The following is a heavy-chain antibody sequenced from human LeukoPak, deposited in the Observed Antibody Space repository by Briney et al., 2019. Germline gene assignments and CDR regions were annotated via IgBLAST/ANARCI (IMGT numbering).Heavy chain of an antibody. CDR1: GGTFSSYA. Sequence: SVKVSCKASGGTFSSYAISWVRQAPGQGLEWMGGIIPIFGTANYAQKFQGRVTITADESTSTAYMEVSGLESDDTAVYYCARARYCYTTSCPLDYWGQGTLVTVSS. J-gene: IGHJ4*02. CDR2: IIPIFGTA. CDR3: ARARYCYTTSCPLDY. V-gene: IGHV1-69*13. D-gene: IGHD2-2*01.